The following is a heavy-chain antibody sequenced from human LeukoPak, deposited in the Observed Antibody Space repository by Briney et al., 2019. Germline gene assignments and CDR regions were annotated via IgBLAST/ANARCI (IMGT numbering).Heavy chain of an antibody. D-gene: IGHD1-7*01. CDR3: ARQGRSCYNWNYLGSDAFDI. CDR1: GYSFTSYW. Sequence: GEPLKISCKGSGYSFTSYWIGWVRQMPGKGLEWMGIIYPGDSDTRYSPSFQGQVTISADKSISTAYLQWSSLKASDTAMYYCARQGRSCYNWNYLGSDAFDIWGQGTMVTVSS. J-gene: IGHJ3*02. CDR2: IYPGDSDT. V-gene: IGHV5-51*01.